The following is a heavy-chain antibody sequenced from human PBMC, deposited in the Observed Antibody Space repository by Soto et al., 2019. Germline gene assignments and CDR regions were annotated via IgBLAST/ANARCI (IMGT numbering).Heavy chain of an antibody. V-gene: IGHV3-23*01. CDR2: ISGSGGST. J-gene: IGHJ5*02. CDR1: GFTFSSYA. D-gene: IGHD3-10*01. CDR3: AKAPLITMVRDSGWFDP. Sequence: LRLSCAASGFTFSSYAMSWVRQAPGKGLEWVSAISGSGGSTYYADSVKGRFTISRDNSKNTLYLQMNSLRAEDTAVYYCAKAPLITMVRDSGWFDPWGQGTLVTVSS.